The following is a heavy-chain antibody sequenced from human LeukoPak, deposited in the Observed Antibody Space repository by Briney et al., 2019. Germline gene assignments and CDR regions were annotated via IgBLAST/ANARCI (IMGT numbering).Heavy chain of an antibody. V-gene: IGHV3-30-3*01. J-gene: IGHJ4*02. D-gene: IGHD3-3*01. CDR3: ARVPVTIFGVVRSFDY. Sequence: PGGSLRLSCAASGFTFDDYAMHWVRQAPGKGLEWVAVISYDGSNKYYADSVKGRFTISRDNSKNTLYLQMNSLRAEDTAVYYCARVPVTIFGVVRSFDYWGQGTLVTVSS. CDR2: ISYDGSNK. CDR1: GFTFDDYA.